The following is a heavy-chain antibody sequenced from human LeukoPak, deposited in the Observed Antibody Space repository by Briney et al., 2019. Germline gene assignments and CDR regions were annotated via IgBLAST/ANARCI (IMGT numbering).Heavy chain of an antibody. CDR1: GFTFSSYE. CDR2: ISSSGSTI. V-gene: IGHV3-48*03. CDR3: AKGEWYYDSSGYYSFDY. D-gene: IGHD3-22*01. J-gene: IGHJ4*02. Sequence: GGSLRLSCAASGFTFSSYEMNWVRQAPGKGLEWVSYISSSGSTIYYADSVKGRFTISRDNAKNSLYLQMNSLRAEDTAVYYCAKGEWYYDSSGYYSFDYWGQGTLVTVSS.